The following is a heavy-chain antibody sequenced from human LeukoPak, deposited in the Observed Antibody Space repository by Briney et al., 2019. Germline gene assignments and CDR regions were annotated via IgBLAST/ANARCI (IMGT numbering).Heavy chain of an antibody. CDR3: TSLWGDP. D-gene: IGHD7-27*01. CDR1: GFTFSSYG. Sequence: PGGSLRLSCAASGFTFSSYGMNWVRQAPGKGLEWVAVISYDGSNKYYADSVKGRFTISRDNSKNTLYLQMNSLRAEDTAVYYCTSLWGDPWGQGTLVTVSS. J-gene: IGHJ5*02. CDR2: ISYDGSNK. V-gene: IGHV3-30*03.